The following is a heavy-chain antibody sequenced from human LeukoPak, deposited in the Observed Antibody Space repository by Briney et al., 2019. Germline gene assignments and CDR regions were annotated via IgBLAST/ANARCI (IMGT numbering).Heavy chain of an antibody. J-gene: IGHJ4*02. CDR1: GFTFSSHA. D-gene: IGHD1-26*01. CDR3: AKDFGAHRSACRGYFDY. V-gene: IGHV3-23*01. CDR2: ISGSGDKT. Sequence: GGSLRLSCAASGFTFSSHAMTWVRQAPGKGLEWVAAISGSGDKTFYADSVNGRFTVSRDNSKNTLYLQMNSLRADDTAVYYCAKDFGAHRSACRGYFDYWGQGTLVTVSS.